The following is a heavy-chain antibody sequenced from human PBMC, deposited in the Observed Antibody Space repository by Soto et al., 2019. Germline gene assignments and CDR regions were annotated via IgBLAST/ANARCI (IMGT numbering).Heavy chain of an antibody. D-gene: IGHD3-10*01. V-gene: IGHV3-23*01. CDR1: GFTLSEYG. J-gene: IGHJ4*02. CDR2: VSGSGDST. CDR3: ATSNYGERD. Sequence: EFQVLESGGGLVQPGGSLRLTCAASGFTLSEYGTSWVRQAPGKGLEWVSFVSGSGDSTYYTDSVKGRFTISRDSSKNMVCLQMNSLRAEDTAVYYCATSNYGERDWGQGTLVTVSS.